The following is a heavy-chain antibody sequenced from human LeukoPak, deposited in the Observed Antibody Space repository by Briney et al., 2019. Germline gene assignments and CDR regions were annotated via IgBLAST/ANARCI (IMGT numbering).Heavy chain of an antibody. Sequence: ASVKVSCKASGGTFSSYAISWVRQAPGQGLEWMGRIIPILGIANYAQKFQGRVTITADKSTSTAYMELSSLRSEDTAVYYCARTLGAALDNWFDPWAREPWSPSPQ. CDR3: ARTLGAALDNWFDP. V-gene: IGHV1-69*04. CDR1: GGTFSSYA. J-gene: IGHJ5*02. D-gene: IGHD1-26*01. CDR2: IIPILGIA.